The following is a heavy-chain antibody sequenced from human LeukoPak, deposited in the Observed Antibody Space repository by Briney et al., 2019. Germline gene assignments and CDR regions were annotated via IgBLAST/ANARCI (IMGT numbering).Heavy chain of an antibody. CDR3: ATEYVDTAMVGRYYFDY. V-gene: IGHV3-7*04. CDR2: IKQDGSEK. Sequence: PGGSLRLSCAASGFTFSSYWMSWVRQAPGKGLEWVANIKQDGSEKYYVDSVKGRFTISRDNAKNSLYLQMNSLRAEDTAVYYCATEYVDTAMVGRYYFDYWGQGTLVTVSS. J-gene: IGHJ4*02. D-gene: IGHD5-18*01. CDR1: GFTFSSYW.